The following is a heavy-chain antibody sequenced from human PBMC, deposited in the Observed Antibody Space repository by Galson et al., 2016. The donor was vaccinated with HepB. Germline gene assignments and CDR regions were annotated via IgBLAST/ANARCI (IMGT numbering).Heavy chain of an antibody. CDR1: GFTFSSYA. CDR2: ISGSGGTT. J-gene: IGHJ4*02. V-gene: IGHV3-23*01. CDR3: AEKRDYDFWSGYEK. Sequence: SLRLSCAASGFTFSSYAMTWIRQAPGKGLEWVSSISGSGGTTHYADSVKGRFTTSRDNSKNTLYLQMNSLRSEDTAVYYCAEKRDYDFWSGYEKWGQGTLVTVSS. D-gene: IGHD3-3*01.